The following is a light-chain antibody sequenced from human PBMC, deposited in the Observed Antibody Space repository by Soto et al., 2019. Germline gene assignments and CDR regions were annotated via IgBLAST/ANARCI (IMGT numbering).Light chain of an antibody. J-gene: IGLJ2*01. V-gene: IGLV7-46*01. CDR3: FLSYSGARPVV. CDR1: TGPVTSGHW. Sequence: QTVVTQEPSLTVSPGGTVTLTCDSSTGPVTSGHWLYWLQQKPGQAPRTLIYDTSKKHSWTPARFSGSLLGGKAALTLSGAQPEDEADYYCFLSYSGARPVVFGGGTKLTVL. CDR2: DTS.